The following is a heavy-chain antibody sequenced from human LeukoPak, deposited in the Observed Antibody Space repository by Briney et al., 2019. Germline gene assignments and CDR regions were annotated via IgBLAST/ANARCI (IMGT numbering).Heavy chain of an antibody. V-gene: IGHV2-5*02. CDR1: GFSLSTSGVG. CDR3: AHTSDSSSWFPPTHPRWFDP. Sequence: SGPTLVNPTQTLTLTCTFSGFSLSTSGVGVGWIRQPPGKALEWLALIYSDDDKRYSPSLKSRLTITKDTSKNQVVLTMTNMDPVDTATYYCAHTSDSSSWFPPTHPRWFDPWGQGTLVTVSS. J-gene: IGHJ5*02. CDR2: IYSDDDK. D-gene: IGHD6-13*01.